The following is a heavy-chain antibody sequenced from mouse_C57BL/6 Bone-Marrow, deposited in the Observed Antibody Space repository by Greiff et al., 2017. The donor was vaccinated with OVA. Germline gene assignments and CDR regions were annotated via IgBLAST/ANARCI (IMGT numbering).Heavy chain of an antibody. CDR3: ARDPHYYAMDY. CDR2: INYDGSST. J-gene: IGHJ4*01. CDR1: GFTFSDYY. V-gene: IGHV5-16*01. Sequence: VQLKESEGGLVQPGSSMKLSCTASGFTFSDYYMAWVRQVPEKGLEWVANINYDGSSTYYLDSLKSRFIISRDNAKNILYLQMSSLKSEDTATYYCARDPHYYAMDYWGQGTSVTVSS.